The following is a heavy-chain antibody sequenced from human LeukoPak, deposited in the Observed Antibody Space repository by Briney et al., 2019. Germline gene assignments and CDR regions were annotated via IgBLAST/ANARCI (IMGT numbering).Heavy chain of an antibody. D-gene: IGHD3-10*01. CDR3: AREVGYYYGSGSQV. J-gene: IGHJ4*02. V-gene: IGHV4-59*01. CDR1: GGSISSYY. Sequence: SETLSLTCTVSGGSISSYYWSWIRQPPGKGLEWIGYIYYSGSTNYNPSLTSRVTISVDTSKNQFSLKLSSVTAADTAVYYCAREVGYYYGSGSQVWGQGTLVTVSS. CDR2: IYYSGST.